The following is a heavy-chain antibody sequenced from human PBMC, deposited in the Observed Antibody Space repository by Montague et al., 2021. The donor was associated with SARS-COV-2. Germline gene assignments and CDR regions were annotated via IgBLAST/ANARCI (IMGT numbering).Heavy chain of an antibody. CDR3: ARVFPRWLQFGTSFDY. V-gene: IGHV4-59*01. J-gene: IGHJ4*02. Sequence: SETLSLTCTVSGGSISSYYWSWIRRPPGRGLEWIGYINYGGSTNYNPSLRSRVTISVDTSKNQFSLKLSSVTAADTAVYYCARVFPRWLQFGTSFDYWGQGTLVTVSS. CDR2: INYGGST. D-gene: IGHD5-24*01. CDR1: GGSISSYY.